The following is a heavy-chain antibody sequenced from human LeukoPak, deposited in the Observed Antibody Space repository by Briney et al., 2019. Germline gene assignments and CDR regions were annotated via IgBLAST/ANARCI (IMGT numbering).Heavy chain of an antibody. J-gene: IGHJ4*02. D-gene: IGHD5-18*01. Sequence: GGSLRLSCAASGFTFSSYAMHWVRQAPGKGLGYVSAISSNGGSTYYANSVKGRFTISRDNSKNTLYLQMGSLRAEDMAVYYCAREGVFGGYSEFDYWGQGTLVTVSS. CDR3: AREGVFGGYSEFDY. CDR2: ISSNGGST. CDR1: GFTFSSYA. V-gene: IGHV3-64*01.